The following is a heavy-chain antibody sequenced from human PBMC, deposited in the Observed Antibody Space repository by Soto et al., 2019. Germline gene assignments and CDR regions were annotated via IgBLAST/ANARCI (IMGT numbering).Heavy chain of an antibody. Sequence: ASVKVSCKASGGTFSSYAISWVRQAPGQGLEWMGGIIPIFGTANYAQKFQGRVTITADESTSTAYMELSSLRSEDTAVYYCARSTDYYDSSGYPSAYFDYWGQGTQVTVSS. V-gene: IGHV1-69*13. CDR2: IIPIFGTA. D-gene: IGHD3-22*01. J-gene: IGHJ4*02. CDR3: ARSTDYYDSSGYPSAYFDY. CDR1: GGTFSSYA.